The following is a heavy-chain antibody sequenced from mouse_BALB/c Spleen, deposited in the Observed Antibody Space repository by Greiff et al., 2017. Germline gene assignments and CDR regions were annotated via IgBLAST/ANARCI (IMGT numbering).Heavy chain of an antibody. Sequence: EVKLVESGGGLVKPGGSLKLSCAASGFTFSSYAMSWVRQTPEKRLEWVASISSGGSTYYPDSVKGRFTISRDNARNILYLQMSSLRSEDTAMYYCARRYAYYAMDYWGQGTSVTVSS. CDR3: ARRYAYYAMDY. CDR2: ISSGGST. V-gene: IGHV5-6-5*01. J-gene: IGHJ4*01. D-gene: IGHD2-10*02. CDR1: GFTFSSYA.